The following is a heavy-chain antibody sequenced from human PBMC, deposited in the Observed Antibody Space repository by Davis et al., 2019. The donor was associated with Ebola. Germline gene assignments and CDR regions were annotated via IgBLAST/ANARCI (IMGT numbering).Heavy chain of an antibody. V-gene: IGHV3-7*03. CDR2: IKQDGSEK. CDR1: GFTFSSYW. D-gene: IGHD3-10*01. J-gene: IGHJ6*02. Sequence: GGFLRLSCAASGFTFSSYWMSWVRQAPGKGLEWVANIKQDGSEKYYVDSVKGRFTISRDNAKNSLYLQMNSLRAEDTAVYYCAKDLVGFGELFYYYYGMDVWGQGTTVTVSS. CDR3: AKDLVGFGELFYYYYGMDV.